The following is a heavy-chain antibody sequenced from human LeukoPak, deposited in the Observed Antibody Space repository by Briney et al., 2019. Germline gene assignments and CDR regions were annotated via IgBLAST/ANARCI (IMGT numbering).Heavy chain of an antibody. CDR1: GGSISTYY. D-gene: IGHD5-12*01. J-gene: IGHJ6*02. V-gene: IGHV4-4*07. CDR3: ARGGGGGYDYYYYYYYGMDV. CDR2: VHTSGST. Sequence: SETLSLTCTVSGGSISTYYWTWVRQSAGKGLEWIGRVHTSGSTNYNPSLKSRVTMSVDTSKNQFSLKLSSVTAADTAVYYCARGGGGGYDYYYYYYYGMDVWGQGTTVTVSS.